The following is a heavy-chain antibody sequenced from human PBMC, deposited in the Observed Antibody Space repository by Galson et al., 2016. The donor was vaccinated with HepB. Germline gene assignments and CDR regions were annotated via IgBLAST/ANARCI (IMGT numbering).Heavy chain of an antibody. CDR1: GYTFSTYG. V-gene: IGHV1-18*01. J-gene: IGHJ6*04. CDR3: ARDTGDDFNYAMDV. Sequence: SVKVSCKASGYTFSTYGISWVRQAPGQGPEWMGWISPYNGNTNYAQKFQGRVTMTTDTSTSTAYMELRSLRPDDTAVYYCARDTGDDFNYAMDVWGKGTTVTVSS. D-gene: IGHD5-12*01. CDR2: ISPYNGNT.